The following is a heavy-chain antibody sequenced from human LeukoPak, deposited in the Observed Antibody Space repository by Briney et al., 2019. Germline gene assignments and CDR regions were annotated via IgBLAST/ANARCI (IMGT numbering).Heavy chain of an antibody. J-gene: IGHJ4*02. Sequence: GGSLRLSCAASGFIFSTYGMYWVRQAPGKGLEWVAFIRHDGSIKNYADSVKGRSTISRDNSKNTLYLQMNSLRAEDTAVYYCAKVLSYDYIWGQGLDYWGQGTLVTVSS. CDR3: AKVLSYDYIWGQGLDY. CDR1: GFIFSTYG. D-gene: IGHD3-16*01. CDR2: IRHDGSIK. V-gene: IGHV3-30*02.